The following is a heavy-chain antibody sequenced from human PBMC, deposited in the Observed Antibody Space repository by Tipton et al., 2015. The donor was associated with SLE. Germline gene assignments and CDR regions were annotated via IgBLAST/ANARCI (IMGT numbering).Heavy chain of an antibody. CDR3: AGAEADAFDI. V-gene: IGHV4-61*02. Sequence: TLSLTCTVSGGSISSGSYYWTWIRQPAGKGLEWIGRIYTSGSTNYNPSLKSRVTISVDTSKNQFSLKLSSVTAADTAVYYCAGAEADAFDIWGQGTMVTVSS. CDR2: IYTSGST. CDR1: GGSISSGSYY. J-gene: IGHJ3*02.